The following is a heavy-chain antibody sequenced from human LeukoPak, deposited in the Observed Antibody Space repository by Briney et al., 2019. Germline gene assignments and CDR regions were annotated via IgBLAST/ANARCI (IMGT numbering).Heavy chain of an antibody. CDR2: INSKSTTI. CDR3: ANSFSVAGMNYALDV. Sequence: LRLSCAASGFTFDDHTMHWVRQAPGKGLEWVSGINSKSTTIGYADSVKGRFTISRDNAKKSLYLHMNRLRPEDTALYFCANSFSVAGMNYALDVWGRGTTVTVAS. J-gene: IGHJ6*02. D-gene: IGHD6-19*01. CDR1: GFTFDDHT. V-gene: IGHV3-9*01.